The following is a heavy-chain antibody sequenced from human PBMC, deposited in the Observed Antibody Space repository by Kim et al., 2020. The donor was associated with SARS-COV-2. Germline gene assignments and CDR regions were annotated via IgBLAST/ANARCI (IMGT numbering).Heavy chain of an antibody. Sequence: SETLSLTCTVSGGSISSYYWSWIRQPPGKGLEWIGYIYYSGSTNYNPSLKSRVTISVDTSKNQFSLKLSSVTAADTAVYYCARVVGYSSGWYRGGWFDPWGQGTLVTVSS. CDR1: GGSISSYY. J-gene: IGHJ5*02. CDR2: IYYSGST. D-gene: IGHD6-19*01. CDR3: ARVVGYSSGWYRGGWFDP. V-gene: IGHV4-59*01.